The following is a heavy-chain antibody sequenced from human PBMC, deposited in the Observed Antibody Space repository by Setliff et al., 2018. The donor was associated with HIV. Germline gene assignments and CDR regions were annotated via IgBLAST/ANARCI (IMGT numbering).Heavy chain of an antibody. D-gene: IGHD2-21*02. Sequence: SETLSLTCTVSGGSINISSYYWGWIRQPPGKGLEWIGSMYYSGSTYQNLSLKRRVTISVDMSKNQFSLKLSSVAAADTAVHYCASGNCAGDCYHDYWGQGTLVTVSS. V-gene: IGHV4-39*01. CDR2: MYYSGST. CDR3: ASGNCAGDCYHDY. CDR1: GGSINISSYY. J-gene: IGHJ4*02.